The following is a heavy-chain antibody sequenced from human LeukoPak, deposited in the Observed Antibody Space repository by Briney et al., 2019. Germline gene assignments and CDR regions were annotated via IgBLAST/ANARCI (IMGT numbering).Heavy chain of an antibody. D-gene: IGHD3-10*01. CDR2: IKQDGSEK. J-gene: IGHJ4*02. CDR3: ARGGAYYYGSGSFFPGPGHFDY. CDR1: GFTFSSYW. Sequence: GGSLRLSCAASGFTFSSYWMSWVRQAPGKGLEWVANIKQDGSEKYYVDSVKGRFTISRDNAKNSLYLQMNSLRAEDTAVYYCARGGAYYYGSGSFFPGPGHFDYWGQGTLVTVSS. V-gene: IGHV3-7*01.